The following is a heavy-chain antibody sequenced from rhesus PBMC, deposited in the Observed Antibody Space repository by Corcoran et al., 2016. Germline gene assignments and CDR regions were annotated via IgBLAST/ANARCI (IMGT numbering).Heavy chain of an antibody. Sequence: VHLQESGPGLVKPSETLSLTCAVSGYSIIGVSGWSWIRWPPGTEREWMGYIGSSCCSSNYNPTPNSPVPISRDTSKNQSSQNLLSVTAADAAVYYCARISGSWGYYFDYWGQGVLVTVSS. CDR3: ARISGSWGYYFDY. V-gene: IGHV4-127*01. CDR2: IGSSCCSS. CDR1: GYSIIGVSG. D-gene: IGHD6-25*01. J-gene: IGHJ4*01.